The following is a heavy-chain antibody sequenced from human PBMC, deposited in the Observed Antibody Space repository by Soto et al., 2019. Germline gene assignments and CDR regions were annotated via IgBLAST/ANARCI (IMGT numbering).Heavy chain of an antibody. CDR1: GYTFTNYG. V-gene: IGHV1-18*01. CDR2: ISAYNGNT. J-gene: IGHJ4*02. Sequence: QVQLVQSGAEVKKPGASVKVSCKASGYTFTNYGISWVRQAPGQGLEWMGWISAYNGNTNYAQKLQGRVTVTTDTSTSTAYMELRSMGSDDTAVYYCARDRVGVAAAGYDYWGQGTLATVSS. D-gene: IGHD6-13*01. CDR3: ARDRVGVAAAGYDY.